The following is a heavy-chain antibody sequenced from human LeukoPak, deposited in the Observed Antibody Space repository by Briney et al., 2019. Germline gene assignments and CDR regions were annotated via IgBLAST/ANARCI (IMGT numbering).Heavy chain of an antibody. J-gene: IGHJ4*02. CDR1: GFIFRDYP. CDR3: ASPLLPY. Sequence: GGSLRLSCVGSGFIFRDYPMIWMRQAPGRGLEWISYISTSGNTIYYADSVKGRFTISRDNAKNSLYLQMNSLRAEDTAVYYCASPLLPYWGQGTLVTVSS. V-gene: IGHV3-11*04. CDR2: ISTSGNTI.